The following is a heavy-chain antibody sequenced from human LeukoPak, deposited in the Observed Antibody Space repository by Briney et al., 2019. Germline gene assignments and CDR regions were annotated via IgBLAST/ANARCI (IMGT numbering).Heavy chain of an antibody. J-gene: IGHJ4*02. CDR3: ARDGPYCSGGSCYSDY. CDR1: GLTFSSSW. CDR2: IKQDGSEK. V-gene: IGHV3-7*01. Sequence: GGSLRLSCAVSGLTFSSSWMSWVRQAPGKGLEWVANIKQDGSEKYYVDSVKGRFTISRDNAKNSLYLQMNSLRAEDTAVYYCARDGPYCSGGSCYSDYWGQGTLVTVSS. D-gene: IGHD2-15*01.